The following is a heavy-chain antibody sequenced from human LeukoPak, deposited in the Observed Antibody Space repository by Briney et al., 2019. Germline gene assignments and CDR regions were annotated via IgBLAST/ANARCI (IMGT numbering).Heavy chain of an antibody. CDR2: IIPILGIA. CDR3: ARPEDLIVGATSQALESLDY. J-gene: IGHJ4*02. Sequence: SVKVSCKASGGTFSSYAISWVRQAPGQGLEWMGRIIPILGIANYAQKFQGRVTVTADKSTSTAYMELSRLRSEDTAVYYCARPEDLIVGATSQALESLDYWGQGTLVTVSS. D-gene: IGHD1-26*01. V-gene: IGHV1-69*04. CDR1: GGTFSSYA.